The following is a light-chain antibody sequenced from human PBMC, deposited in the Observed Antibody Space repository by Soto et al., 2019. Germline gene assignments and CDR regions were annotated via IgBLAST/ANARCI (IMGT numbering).Light chain of an antibody. Sequence: DTVMTQSPDSLAVSLGERATINCRSSRSILSTSNNRNYLAWYQQKPGQPPKLLVYWASTRESGVPDRFSGSGSGTDFTLTISSLQAEDVAVYYCQQYSNTPFTFGPGTKVEIK. CDR2: WAS. CDR1: RSILSTSNNRNY. CDR3: QQYSNTPFT. V-gene: IGKV4-1*01. J-gene: IGKJ3*01.